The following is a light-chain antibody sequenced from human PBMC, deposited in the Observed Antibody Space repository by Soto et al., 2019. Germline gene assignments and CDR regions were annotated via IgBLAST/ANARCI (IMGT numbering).Light chain of an antibody. J-gene: IGKJ4*01. V-gene: IGKV1-9*01. CDR1: QDIAIS. Sequence: IQLTQSPSSLSASVGARVTITCRASQDIAISLAWYQQKPGEAPKLLIYAESTFYGGVPSRFSGSGSGTDFALTITSLQAEDFATYYCQQLRLYPSTFGGGTKVEIK. CDR2: AES. CDR3: QQLRLYPST.